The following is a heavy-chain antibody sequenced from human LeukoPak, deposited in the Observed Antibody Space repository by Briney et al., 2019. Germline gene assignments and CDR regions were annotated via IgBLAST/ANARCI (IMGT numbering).Heavy chain of an antibody. V-gene: IGHV3-33*05. CDR3: AGYFLPYYSESSGASLGFEF. D-gene: IGHD3-22*01. Sequence: GGSLRLSCDASGFIFSSYGMHWVGQAPPKGLEGVGMISYEESDQFYADFVKGRLTISRDNSKNTMYLQMSTVSDEDTAVFYCAGYFLPYYSESSGASLGFEFWGQGTLVSVSS. CDR2: ISYEESDQ. J-gene: IGHJ4*02. CDR1: GFIFSSYG.